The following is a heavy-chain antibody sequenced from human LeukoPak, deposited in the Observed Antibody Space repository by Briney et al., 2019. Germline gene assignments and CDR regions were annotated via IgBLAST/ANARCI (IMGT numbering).Heavy chain of an antibody. CDR3: ARRSSSHPADY. CDR2: IYYSGST. D-gene: IGHD6-13*01. CDR1: GGSISSSSYY. J-gene: IGHJ4*02. V-gene: IGHV4-39*01. Sequence: SGTLSLTCTVSGGSISSSSYYWGWIRQPPGKGLEWIGSIYYSGSTYYNPSLKSRVTISVDTSKNQFSLKLSSVTAADTAVYYCARRSSSHPADYWGQGTLVTVSS.